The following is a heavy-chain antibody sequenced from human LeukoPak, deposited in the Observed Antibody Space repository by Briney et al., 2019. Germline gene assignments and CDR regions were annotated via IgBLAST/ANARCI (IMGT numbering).Heavy chain of an antibody. CDR2: ISPNSGGT. CDR3: ARDANKDCTSSSCSRYWYFDL. J-gene: IGHJ2*01. D-gene: IGHD2-2*01. Sequence: ASVKVSCKASGYTFTGYYMHWVRQAPGQGLEWMGWISPNSGGTNYAQKFQGRVTMTRDTSISTAYMELSRLRSDDTAVYYCARDANKDCTSSSCSRYWYFDLWGRGTLVTVSS. V-gene: IGHV1-2*02. CDR1: GYTFTGYY.